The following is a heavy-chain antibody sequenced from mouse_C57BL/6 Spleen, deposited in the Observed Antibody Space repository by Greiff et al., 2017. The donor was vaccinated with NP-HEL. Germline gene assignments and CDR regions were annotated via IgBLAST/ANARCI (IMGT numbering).Heavy chain of an antibody. Sequence: VQLQQSGPELVKPGASVKISCKASGYTFTDYYINWVKQRPGQGLEWIGWIFPGSGSTYYTEKLKGKATLTVDKTSSTAYMLLSSLTSEDAAVYFCAKELGRGYFDYWGQGTTLTVSS. J-gene: IGHJ2*01. CDR3: AKELGRGYFDY. CDR2: IFPGSGST. D-gene: IGHD4-1*01. CDR1: GYTFTDYY. V-gene: IGHV1-75*01.